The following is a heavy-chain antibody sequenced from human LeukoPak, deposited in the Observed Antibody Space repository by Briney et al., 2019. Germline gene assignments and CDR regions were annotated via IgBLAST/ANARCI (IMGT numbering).Heavy chain of an antibody. J-gene: IGHJ4*02. CDR2: IYHSGST. Sequence: SETLSLTCAVSGASISSGYWWSWVRQPPGKGLEWIGEIYHSGSTNHNPSLKSRVTISVDKSKSQFSLNLSSVTAADTAVYYCARDDPGVIRGIRFHYWGQGTLVTVSS. CDR1: GASISSGYW. D-gene: IGHD3-10*01. CDR3: ARDDPGVIRGIRFHY. V-gene: IGHV4-4*02.